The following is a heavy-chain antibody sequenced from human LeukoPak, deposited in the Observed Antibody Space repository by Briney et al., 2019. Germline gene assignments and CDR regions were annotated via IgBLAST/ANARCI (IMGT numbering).Heavy chain of an antibody. Sequence: SETLSLTCAVYGGSFSGYYWSWIRQPPGKGLEWVGEIDHSGSIKYSPSLKSRVTISADTSKKQFSLKLRSVTAADTAVYYCARDTPFRIAAGGYFDYWGQGTLVTVSS. CDR3: ARDTPFRIAAGGYFDY. D-gene: IGHD6-13*01. J-gene: IGHJ4*02. CDR1: GGSFSGYY. CDR2: IDHSGSI. V-gene: IGHV4-34*01.